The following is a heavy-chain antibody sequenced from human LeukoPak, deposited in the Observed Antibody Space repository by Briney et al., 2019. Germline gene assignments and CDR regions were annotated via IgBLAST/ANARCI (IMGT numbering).Heavy chain of an antibody. CDR1: GFSVSRNY. D-gene: IGHD6-25*01. CDR2: IKEDGSEK. V-gene: IGHV3-7*01. CDR3: ARASGGYFDY. Sequence: GGSLRLSCVASGFSVSRNYMSWVRQAPGMGLELVANIKEDGSEKYYVDSVKGRFTISRDNARNSLYLQLNSLRAGDTAVYYCARASGGYFDYWGQGTLATVSS. J-gene: IGHJ4*02.